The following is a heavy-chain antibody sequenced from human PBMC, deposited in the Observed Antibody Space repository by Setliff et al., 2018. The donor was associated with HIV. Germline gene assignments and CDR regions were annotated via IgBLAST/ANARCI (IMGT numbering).Heavy chain of an antibody. J-gene: IGHJ6*03. CDR1: GFIFTNAW. CDR2: IKSKSDGGTT. V-gene: IGHV3-15*01. Sequence: GGSLRLSCETSGFIFTNAWMSWVRQSPRKGLEWLARIKSKSDGGTTSYAAPVKDRFTISRDDSRNTLYLQMNSLKTEDTAVYYCTREDVKFSEWPIHYYMDVWGKGTTVTVSS. D-gene: IGHD3-3*01. CDR3: TREDVKFSEWPIHYYMDV.